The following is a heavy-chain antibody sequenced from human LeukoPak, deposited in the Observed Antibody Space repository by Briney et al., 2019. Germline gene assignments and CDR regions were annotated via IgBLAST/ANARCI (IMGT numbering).Heavy chain of an antibody. D-gene: IGHD3-3*01. CDR1: GGSISSGSYY. J-gene: IGHJ6*02. CDR3: ARDRYDFWSGYYYYYGMDV. Sequence: SETLALTCTVSGGSISSGSYYWSWIRQPARKGLEWIGRIYTSGSTNYNPSLKSRVTISVDTSKNQFSLKLSSVTAADTAVYYCARDRYDFWSGYYYYYGMDVWGQGTTVTVSS. V-gene: IGHV4-61*02. CDR2: IYTSGST.